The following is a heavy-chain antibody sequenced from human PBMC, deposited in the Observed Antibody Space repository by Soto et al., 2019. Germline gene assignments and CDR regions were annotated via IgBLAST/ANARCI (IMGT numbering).Heavy chain of an antibody. J-gene: IGHJ2*01. CDR3: ARDRGGYSFNKRNWYLDL. CDR1: GGSISSGDSS. Sequence: QLQLQESGSGLVKPAQTLSLTCAVSGGSISSGDSSWSWIRQPPGKGLEWIGNIFHSGSTYYNPSLKSRVTMSVDRSKNQFSLKLSSVTAADTAVYFCARDRGGYSFNKRNWYLDLWGRGTLVTVSS. CDR2: IFHSGST. V-gene: IGHV4-30-2*01. D-gene: IGHD5-18*01.